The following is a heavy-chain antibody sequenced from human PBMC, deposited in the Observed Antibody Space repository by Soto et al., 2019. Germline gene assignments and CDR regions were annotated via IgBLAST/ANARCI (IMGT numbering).Heavy chain of an antibody. D-gene: IGHD3-22*01. V-gene: IGHV3-23*01. J-gene: IGHJ4*02. CDR2: ISGGGGST. Sequence: GGSLRLSCAASGFTFSSYAMSWVRQAPGKGLEWVSAISGGGGSTYYADSVKGRFTISRDNSKNTLYLQMSSLRAEDTAVYYCAKTYYYDSSGYYFVLFPFDYWGQGTLVTVSS. CDR1: GFTFSSYA. CDR3: AKTYYYDSSGYYFVLFPFDY.